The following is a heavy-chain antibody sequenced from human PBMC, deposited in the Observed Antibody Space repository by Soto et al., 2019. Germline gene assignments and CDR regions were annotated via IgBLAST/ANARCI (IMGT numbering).Heavy chain of an antibody. V-gene: IGHV4-30-2*01. D-gene: IGHD4-4*01. Sequence: QLQLQESDSGLVKPSQTLSLTCAVSGGSISSGGYSWSWIRQPPGKGLEWVGYMFHGGSINYNPSLKSRVTISVDRSKNQFSLQLNSATAADTAVYYCARGSTVITQTYYYGIDVWGQGATVTVSS. CDR3: ARGSTVITQTYYYGIDV. CDR1: GGSISSGGYS. J-gene: IGHJ6*02. CDR2: MFHGGSI.